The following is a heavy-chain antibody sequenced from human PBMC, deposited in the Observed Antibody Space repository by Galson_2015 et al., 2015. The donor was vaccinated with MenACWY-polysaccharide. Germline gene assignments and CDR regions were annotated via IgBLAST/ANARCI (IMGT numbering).Heavy chain of an antibody. Sequence: SLRLSCAASGFTFSNYWMNWVRQTPGKGLMWLSHIQGDGSTKRYADSVKGQFSISRDNAKNTFYLQMKSLRAEDTAVYFCTRGYEERCCCGTCEAFDIWGQGIMVTVSS. CDR3: TRGYEERCCCGTCEAFDI. D-gene: IGHD2-21*01. CDR2: IQGDGSTK. CDR1: GFTFSNYW. V-gene: IGHV3-74*01. J-gene: IGHJ3*02.